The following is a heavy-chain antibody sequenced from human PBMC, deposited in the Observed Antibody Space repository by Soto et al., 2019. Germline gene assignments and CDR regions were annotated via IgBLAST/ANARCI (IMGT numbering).Heavy chain of an antibody. CDR3: AGQYSSSWYGFDY. J-gene: IGHJ4*02. V-gene: IGHV4-34*01. D-gene: IGHD6-13*01. CDR2: INHSGST. Sequence: QVQLQQWGAGLLKPSETLSLTCAVYGGSFSGYYWSWIRQPPGKGLEWIGEINHSGSTNYNPSLKSRVTISVDTSKNQFSLKLSSVTAADTAVYYCAGQYSSSWYGFDYWGQGPLVTVSS. CDR1: GGSFSGYY.